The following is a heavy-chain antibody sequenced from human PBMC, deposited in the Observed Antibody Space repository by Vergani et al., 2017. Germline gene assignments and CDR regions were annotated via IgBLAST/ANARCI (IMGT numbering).Heavy chain of an antibody. CDR2: INHSGST. CDR1: GGSFSGYY. J-gene: IGHJ4*02. D-gene: IGHD3-22*01. Sequence: QVQLQQWGAGLLKPSETLSLTCAVYGGSFSGYYWTWIRQPPGKGLEWIGEINHSGSTNYNPSLKSRVTISVDTSKNQFSLKLSSLTAADTAVYYCARRGSSGYYYGIDYWGQGTLVTVSS. CDR3: ARRGSSGYYYGIDY. V-gene: IGHV4-34*01.